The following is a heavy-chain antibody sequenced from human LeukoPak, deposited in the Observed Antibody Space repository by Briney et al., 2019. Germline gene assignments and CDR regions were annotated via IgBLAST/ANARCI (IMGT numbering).Heavy chain of an antibody. CDR3: ASGPPPYYYDSSGTGAFDI. CDR1: GGSISSGGYS. V-gene: IGHV4-30-2*01. D-gene: IGHD3-22*01. Sequence: SQTLSLTCAVSGGSISSGGYSWSWIRQPPGKGLEWIGYIYHSGSTYYNPSLKSRVTISVDRSKNQFSLKLSSVTAADTAVYYCASGPPPYYYDSSGTGAFDIWGQGTMVTVSS. J-gene: IGHJ3*02. CDR2: IYHSGST.